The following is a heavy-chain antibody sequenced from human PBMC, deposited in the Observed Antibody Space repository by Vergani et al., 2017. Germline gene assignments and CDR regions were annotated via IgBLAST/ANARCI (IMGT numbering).Heavy chain of an antibody. CDR3: ARGWVSGWYGELGY. Sequence: QVQLQESGPGLVKPSQTLSLTCAVSGGSISSGGYYWSWIRQPPGKELEWIGYMYHSGSTNYNPSLQSRVTMSVDTSNNQFSLRLSSVTAADTAVYYCARGWVSGWYGELGYWGQGTLVTVSS. CDR1: GGSISSGGYY. CDR2: MYHSGST. J-gene: IGHJ4*02. D-gene: IGHD6-19*01. V-gene: IGHV4-61*08.